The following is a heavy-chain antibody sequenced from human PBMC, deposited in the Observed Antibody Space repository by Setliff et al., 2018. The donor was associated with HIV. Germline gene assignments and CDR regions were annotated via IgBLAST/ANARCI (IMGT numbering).Heavy chain of an antibody. CDR2: INQSGYT. J-gene: IGHJ4*02. V-gene: IGHV4-34*10. D-gene: IGHD6-6*01. CDR3: ARYRRPPYYLDY. Sequence: PSDTLSLTCAVYGGSFSDYYWGWIRQPPGKGLEWIGEINQSGYTKYTPSLKSRVTMAVDTSKNQFSLKLTSVTAADTAVYYCARYRRPPYYLDYWGQGTLVTVSS. CDR1: GGSFSDYY.